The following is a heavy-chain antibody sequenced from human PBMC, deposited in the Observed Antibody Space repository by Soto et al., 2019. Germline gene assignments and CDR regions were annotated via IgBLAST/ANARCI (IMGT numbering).Heavy chain of an antibody. Sequence: GGSLRLSSAASGFTFTNYWMIWVRQAPGKGLEWVASIKQDGSDKYYMDSVKGRFTVSRDNARESFFLQMNGLRAEDTAVYYCARDPDIVLSSAAYDAFDLWGQGTMVTVSS. V-gene: IGHV3-7*01. D-gene: IGHD2-2*01. CDR3: ARDPDIVLSSAAYDAFDL. CDR2: IKQDGSDK. CDR1: GFTFTNYW. J-gene: IGHJ3*01.